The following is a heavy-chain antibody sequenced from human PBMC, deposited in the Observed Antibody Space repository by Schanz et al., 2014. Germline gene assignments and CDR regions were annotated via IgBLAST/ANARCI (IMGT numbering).Heavy chain of an antibody. Sequence: EVQLLASGGGLVQPGGSLRLSCAASGFTFRGYAMSWVRQAPGRGLEWVSIISGSGGNTYYADAVRGRFTISRDNSKTTVYLQMNSLRAEDTAVYYCAKDAENTAMITDYFDYGGQGTLVTVSS. J-gene: IGHJ4*02. D-gene: IGHD5-18*01. CDR1: GFTFRGYA. CDR2: ISGSGGNT. CDR3: AKDAENTAMITDYFDY. V-gene: IGHV3-23*01.